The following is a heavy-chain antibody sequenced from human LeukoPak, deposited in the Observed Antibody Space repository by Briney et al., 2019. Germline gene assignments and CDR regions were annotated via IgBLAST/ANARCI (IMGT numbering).Heavy chain of an antibody. D-gene: IGHD3-22*01. CDR2: ISGSGGST. V-gene: IGHV3-23*01. J-gene: IGHJ4*02. CDR3: AKRGVVIRVILVGFHKEAYYFNS. CDR1: GITLSNYG. Sequence: GGSLRLSCAVSGITLSNYGMSWVRQAPGKGLEWVAGISGSGGSTNYADSVKGRFSISRDNPKNTLYLQMNSLRAEDTAVYFCAKRGVVIRVILVGFHKEAYYFNSWGQGALVTVSS.